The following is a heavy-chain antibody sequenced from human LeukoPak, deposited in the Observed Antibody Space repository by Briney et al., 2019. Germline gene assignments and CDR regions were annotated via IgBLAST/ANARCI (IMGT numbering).Heavy chain of an antibody. CDR2: ISGCGVI. J-gene: IGHJ5*02. D-gene: IGHD3-10*01. CDR3: ARDSGTTGEVKFDP. Sequence: SETLSLTCTVSGGPITTYYLSWIRQSAGMGLEWIGRISGCGVITYNPSLKSRVILSLDTSNNHFSLKLISVTAADTAVYYCARDSGTTGEVKFDPWGQGMLVTVSS. CDR1: GGPITTYY. V-gene: IGHV4-4*07.